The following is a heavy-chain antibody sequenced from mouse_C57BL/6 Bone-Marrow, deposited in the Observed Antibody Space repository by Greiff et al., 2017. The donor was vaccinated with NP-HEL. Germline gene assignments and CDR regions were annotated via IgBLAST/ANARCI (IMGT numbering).Heavy chain of an antibody. CDR2: IDPENGDT. V-gene: IGHV14-4*01. CDR3: TTYGYDGFAY. J-gene: IGHJ3*01. D-gene: IGHD2-2*01. CDR1: GFNIKDDY. Sequence: EVMLVESGAELVRPGASVKLSCTASGFNIKDDYMHWVKQRPEQGLEWIVWIDPENGDTEYASKFQGKATITADTSSNTAYLQLSSLTSEDTAVYYCTTYGYDGFAYWGQGTLVTVSA.